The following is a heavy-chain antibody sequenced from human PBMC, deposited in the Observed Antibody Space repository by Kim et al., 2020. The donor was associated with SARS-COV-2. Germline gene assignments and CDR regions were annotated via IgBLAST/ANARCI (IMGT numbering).Heavy chain of an antibody. CDR3: ARVRGDYYFDY. D-gene: IGHD3-3*01. V-gene: IGHV1-3*01. CDR1: GYTFTTYT. CDR2: INVGIGNT. Sequence: ASVKVSCKASGYTFTTYTMHWVRQAPGQRLEWMGWINVGIGNTKYSQNFQGRVTITRDTSASTAYMELSSLRSEDTAVYYCARVRGDYYFDYLGQGTLVTVSS. J-gene: IGHJ4*02.